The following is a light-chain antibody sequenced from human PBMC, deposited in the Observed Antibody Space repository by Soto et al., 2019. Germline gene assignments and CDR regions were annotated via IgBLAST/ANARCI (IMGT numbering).Light chain of an antibody. V-gene: IGLV2-14*03. CDR3: SAYSTGSTPVL. CDR1: SSDVGSTFKY. Sequence: QSALTQPASVSGAPGQSITISCTGTSSDVGSTFKYVSWYQHHPGKAPRLIMSDVNHRPSGVSDRFSGSNSGNTASLTISGLQPEDEAHYFCSAYSTGSTPVLFGGGTKVTVL. J-gene: IGLJ3*02. CDR2: DVN.